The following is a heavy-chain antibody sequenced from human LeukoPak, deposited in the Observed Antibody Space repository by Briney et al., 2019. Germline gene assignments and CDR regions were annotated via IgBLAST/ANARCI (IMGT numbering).Heavy chain of an antibody. CDR2: IIPIFGTA. Sequence: SVKVSCKASGGTFSSYAISWVRQAPGQGLEWMGRIIPIFGTADYAQKFQGRVTITTDESTSTAYMELSSLRSEDTAVYYCARGDFWSGYYRAGDAFDIWGQGTMVTVSS. D-gene: IGHD3-3*01. CDR3: ARGDFWSGYYRAGDAFDI. V-gene: IGHV1-69*05. J-gene: IGHJ3*02. CDR1: GGTFSSYA.